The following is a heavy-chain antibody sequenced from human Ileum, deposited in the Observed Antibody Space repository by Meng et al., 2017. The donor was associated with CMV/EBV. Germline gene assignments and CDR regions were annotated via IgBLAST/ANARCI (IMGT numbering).Heavy chain of an antibody. D-gene: IGHD4-11*01. CDR1: GFTFNTYA. CDR3: AKATDFDS. CDR2: IRVDGET. J-gene: IGHJ4*02. Sequence: ESLKISCTASGFTFNTYALNWVRQAPGKGLEWVSGIRVDGETFYAGSVKGRFTISRDDSKNTLYLQMNSLRGEDTALYYCAKATDFDSWGQGTLVTVSS. V-gene: IGHV3-23*01.